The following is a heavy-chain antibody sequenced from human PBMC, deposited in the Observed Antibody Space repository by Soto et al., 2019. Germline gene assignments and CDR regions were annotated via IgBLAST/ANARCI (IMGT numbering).Heavy chain of an antibody. CDR1: GFTVHGNY. D-gene: IGHD5-18*01. CDR2: VFSGGRT. Sequence: GGSLRLSCAPSGFTVHGNYMTWVRQASGKGLEWVSVVFSGGRTFYADSVKGRFTISRDTSKNTLSLQMNSLTAEDTAVYFCASARTYNYSFDFWGQGTLVTVSS. CDR3: ASARTYNYSFDF. J-gene: IGHJ4*02. V-gene: IGHV3-53*01.